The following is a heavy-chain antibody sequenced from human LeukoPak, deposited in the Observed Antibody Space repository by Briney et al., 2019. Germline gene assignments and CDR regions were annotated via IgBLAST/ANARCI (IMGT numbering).Heavy chain of an antibody. CDR2: ISHGGST. J-gene: IGHJ4*02. V-gene: IGHV4-34*01. CDR1: GGSLSGYY. Sequence: SETLSLTCGVFGGSLSGYYWSWIRQPPGKGLEWIGEISHGGSTNYNPSFSSRITISIDMSKIQLSLKLSSVTAADTAVYYCARFRFFSRGIFDYWGQGTLVTVSS. D-gene: IGHD3-3*01. CDR3: ARFRFFSRGIFDY.